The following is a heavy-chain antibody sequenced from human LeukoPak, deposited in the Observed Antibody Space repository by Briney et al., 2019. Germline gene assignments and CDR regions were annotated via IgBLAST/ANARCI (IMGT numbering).Heavy chain of an antibody. CDR3: ARGRGYTGLIDY. Sequence: PSETLSLTCTVSDGSVSSGSYYWSWIRQLPGKGLEWIGYIYYSGTTNYSPSLKSRVTISIDTSKNHFSLKLSSVTAADTAVYYCARGRGYTGLIDYWGQATLVTVSS. CDR1: DGSVSSGSYY. J-gene: IGHJ4*02. CDR2: IYYSGTT. D-gene: IGHD5-24*01. V-gene: IGHV4-61*03.